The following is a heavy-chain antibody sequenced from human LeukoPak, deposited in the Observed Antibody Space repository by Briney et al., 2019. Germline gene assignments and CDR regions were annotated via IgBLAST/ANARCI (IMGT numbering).Heavy chain of an antibody. CDR3: AREGGIWFGELEDY. CDR1: GFTFSSYE. Sequence: GGSLRLSCAASGFTFSSYEMNWVRQAPGKGLEWVSYISSSGSTIYYADSVKGRFTISRDNAKNSLYLQMNSLRAGDTAVYYCAREGGIWFGELEDYWGQGTLVTVSS. D-gene: IGHD3-10*01. V-gene: IGHV3-48*03. CDR2: ISSSGSTI. J-gene: IGHJ4*02.